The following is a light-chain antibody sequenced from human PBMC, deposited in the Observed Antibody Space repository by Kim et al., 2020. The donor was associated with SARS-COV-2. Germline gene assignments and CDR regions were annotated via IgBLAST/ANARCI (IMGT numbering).Light chain of an antibody. V-gene: IGLV3-9*01. J-gene: IGLJ1*01. CDR3: PIWDGDSYV. CDR2: RDT. CDR1: NIGSKR. Sequence: SYELTQPLSVSVAPGETARITCGENNIGSKRLHWYQQKPGQAPVLIIYRDTVRPSGIPERFSGSGITAPLTISGVQAGDEDDYYCPIWDGDSYVFGTGTK.